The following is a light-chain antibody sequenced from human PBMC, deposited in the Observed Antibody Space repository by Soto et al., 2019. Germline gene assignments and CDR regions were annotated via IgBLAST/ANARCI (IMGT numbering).Light chain of an antibody. Sequence: DSQMTQSPSSLSASVGDRVTITCRASQSISSYLNWYQQKPGKAPKLLIYAASSLQSGVPSRFSGSGSGTDFTLTISSLQPEDFATYYCQQSYSTPRVTFGPGTKVDIK. CDR2: AAS. J-gene: IGKJ3*01. V-gene: IGKV1-39*01. CDR1: QSISSY. CDR3: QQSYSTPRVT.